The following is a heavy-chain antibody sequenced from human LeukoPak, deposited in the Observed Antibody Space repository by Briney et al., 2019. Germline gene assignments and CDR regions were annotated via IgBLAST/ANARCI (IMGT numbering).Heavy chain of an antibody. CDR3: ARTPSSGWSN. CDR2: FSASGDT. Sequence: SETLSLTCTVSGVSISSSYWTWIRQPPGKGLEWIGYFSASGDTNYNPSLKSRVTLSADTSKNQFSLILTSVTAADTAVYYCARTPSSGWSNWGQGTLVTVSS. CDR1: GVSISSSY. J-gene: IGHJ4*02. D-gene: IGHD6-19*01. V-gene: IGHV4-4*08.